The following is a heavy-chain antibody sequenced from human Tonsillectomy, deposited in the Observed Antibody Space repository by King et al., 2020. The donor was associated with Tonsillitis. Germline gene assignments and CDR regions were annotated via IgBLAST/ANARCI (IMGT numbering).Heavy chain of an antibody. CDR3: AKLYYYDSSGQTRGYFQH. D-gene: IGHD3-22*01. J-gene: IGHJ1*01. V-gene: IGHV3-23*04. CDR1: GFTFSSYA. Sequence: VQLVESGGGLVQPGGSLRLSCAASGFTFSSYAMSWVRQAPGKGLEWVSAISGSGGSTYYADSLKGRFTISRDNSKNTLYLQMNSLRAEDTAVYYCAKLYYYDSSGQTRGYFQHWGQGTLVTVSS. CDR2: ISGSGGST.